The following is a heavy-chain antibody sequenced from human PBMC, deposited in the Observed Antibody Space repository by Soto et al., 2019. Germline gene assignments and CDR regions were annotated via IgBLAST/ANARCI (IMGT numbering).Heavy chain of an antibody. J-gene: IGHJ6*02. CDR2: ISYDGSNK. Sequence: QVQLVESGGGVVQPGRSLRLSCAASGFTFSSYGMHWVRQAPGKGLEWVAVISYDGSNKYYADSVKGRFTISRDNSKNTLDRQRYSLGAEATAVYYCAKGPAIVLVPAAMNYYYGMDVWGQGTTVTVSS. D-gene: IGHD2-2*01. CDR1: GFTFSSYG. V-gene: IGHV3-30*18. CDR3: AKGPAIVLVPAAMNYYYGMDV.